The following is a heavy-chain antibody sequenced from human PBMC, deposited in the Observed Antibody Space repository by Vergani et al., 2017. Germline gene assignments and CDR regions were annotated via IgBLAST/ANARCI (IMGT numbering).Heavy chain of an antibody. J-gene: IGHJ6*02. V-gene: IGHV1-3*04. Sequence: QVQLVQSGAAVKKPGASVKVSCKASGYTFTSYAMHWVRQAPGQRLEWMGWINTGNGNTKYSQKFQGRVTITRDTSASTAYMELSSLRSEDTAVYYCAASIAARPLYYYGMDVWGQGTTVTVSS. D-gene: IGHD6-6*01. CDR1: GYTFTSYA. CDR2: INTGNGNT. CDR3: AASIAARPLYYYGMDV.